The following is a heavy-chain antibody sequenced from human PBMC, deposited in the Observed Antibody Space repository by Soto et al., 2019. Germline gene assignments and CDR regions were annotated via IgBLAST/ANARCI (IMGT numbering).Heavy chain of an antibody. J-gene: IGHJ6*03. D-gene: IGHD3-10*01. V-gene: IGHV1-18*01. CDR3: ARGDYYGSGTLLNTDNFYMDV. Sequence: QIQLVQSGAEVKKPGASVKVSCKASGYTFINYGISWVRQAPGQGLEWVGWVSAYNGNTNYAQSLQGRVTLTTETSTSTAYMELRSLTSDDTAVDFCARGDYYGSGTLLNTDNFYMDVWGKGTTVIVSS. CDR1: GYTFINYG. CDR2: VSAYNGNT.